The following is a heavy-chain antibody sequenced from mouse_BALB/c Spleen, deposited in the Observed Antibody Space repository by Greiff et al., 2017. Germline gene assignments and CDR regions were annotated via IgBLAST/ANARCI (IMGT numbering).Heavy chain of an antibody. CDR2: INPSNGGT. J-gene: IGHJ4*01. V-gene: IGHV1S81*02. CDR1: GYTFTSYY. CDR3: TRTYYAMDY. Sequence: QVHVKQSGAELVKPGASVKLSCKASGYTFTSYYMYWVKQRPGQGLEWIGEINPSNGGTNFNEKFKSKATLTVDKSSSTAYMQLSSLTSEDSAVYYCTRTYYAMDYWGQGTSVTVSS.